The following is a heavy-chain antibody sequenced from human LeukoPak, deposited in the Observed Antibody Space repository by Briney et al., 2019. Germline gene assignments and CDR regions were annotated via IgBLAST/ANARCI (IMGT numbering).Heavy chain of an antibody. V-gene: IGHV1-2*02. CDR3: ARSSSPYYYYYMDV. Sequence: ASVKVSCKASGDTFTGYYMHWVRQAPGQGLEWMGWINPNSGGTNYAQKFQGRVTMTRDTSISTAYMELSRLRSDDTAVYYCARSSSPYYYYYMDVWGKGTTVTVSS. J-gene: IGHJ6*03. CDR2: INPNSGGT. CDR1: GDTFTGYY.